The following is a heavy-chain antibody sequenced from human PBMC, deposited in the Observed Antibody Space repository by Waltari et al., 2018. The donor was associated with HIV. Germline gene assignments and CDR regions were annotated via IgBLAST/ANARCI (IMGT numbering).Heavy chain of an antibody. D-gene: IGHD3-3*01. V-gene: IGHV4-34*01. J-gene: IGHJ4*02. CDR3: ARGQDYDFWSGYYYDY. CDR1: GGSFSGYY. CDR2: INHSGST. Sequence: QVQLQQWGAGLLKPSETLSLTCAVYGGSFSGYYWSWIRQPPGKGLEWIGEINHSGSTNYNPSLKSRITRSVATAKNQFSLKLSSVTAAESAVYYCARGQDYDFWSGYYYDYWGQGTLVTVSS.